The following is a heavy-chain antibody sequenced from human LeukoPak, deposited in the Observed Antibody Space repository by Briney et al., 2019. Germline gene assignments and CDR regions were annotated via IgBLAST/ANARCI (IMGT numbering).Heavy chain of an antibody. CDR2: INHSGST. Sequence: SETLSLTCAVYGGSFSGYYWSWIRQPPGKGLEWIGEINHSGSTNYNPSLKSRVTISVDTSKNQFSLKLSSVTAADPAVYYCARGSSLRTIFGVVTQTCFDYWGQGTLVTVSS. J-gene: IGHJ4*02. CDR1: GGSFSGYY. D-gene: IGHD3-3*01. CDR3: ARGSSLRTIFGVVTQTCFDY. V-gene: IGHV4-34*01.